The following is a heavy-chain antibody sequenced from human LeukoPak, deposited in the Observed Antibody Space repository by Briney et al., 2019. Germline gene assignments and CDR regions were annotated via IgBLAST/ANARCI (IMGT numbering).Heavy chain of an antibody. D-gene: IGHD3-10*01. CDR2: IYHSGST. V-gene: IGHV4-38-2*02. CDR1: GYSISSGCY. J-gene: IGHJ4*02. Sequence: SETLSLTCTVSGYSISSGCYWGWIRQPPGKGLEWIGSIYHSGSTYYNPSLKSRVTISVDTSKNQFSLKLSSVTAADTAVYYCARSGSQDYWGQGTLVTVSS. CDR3: ARSGSQDY.